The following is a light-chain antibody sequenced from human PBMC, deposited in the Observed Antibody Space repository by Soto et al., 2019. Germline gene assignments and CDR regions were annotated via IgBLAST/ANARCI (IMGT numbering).Light chain of an antibody. Sequence: QLVLTQSPSASGSPGQSVTISCTGTSSDVGGYNFVSWYQQHPGKAPKLMIYEVSKRPSGVPDRFSGSKSGNTASLTVSGLQAEDEADYYCSSYAGSNNLLFGGGTKLTVL. J-gene: IGLJ2*01. CDR1: SSDVGGYNF. V-gene: IGLV2-8*01. CDR3: SSYAGSNNLL. CDR2: EVS.